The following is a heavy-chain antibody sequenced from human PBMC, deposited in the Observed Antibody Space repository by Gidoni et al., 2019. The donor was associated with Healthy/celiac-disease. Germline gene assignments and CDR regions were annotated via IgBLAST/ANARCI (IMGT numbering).Heavy chain of an antibody. Sequence: EVQLVESGGGLVKPGGSLRLSCAASGFTFSSYSMNWVRQAPGKGLEWVSSISSSRSYIDYADSVKGRLTISRDNAKNSLYLQMNSLRAEDTAVYYCASPYEDIDAFDIWGQGTMVTVSS. CDR3: ASPYEDIDAFDI. V-gene: IGHV3-21*01. CDR2: ISSSRSYI. CDR1: GFTFSSYS. D-gene: IGHD3-22*01. J-gene: IGHJ3*02.